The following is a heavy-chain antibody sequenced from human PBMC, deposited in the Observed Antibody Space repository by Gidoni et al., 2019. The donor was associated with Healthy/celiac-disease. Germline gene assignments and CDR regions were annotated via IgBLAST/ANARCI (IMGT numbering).Heavy chain of an antibody. V-gene: IGHV3-11*01. CDR3: ARVKGGWNQFPYYYYGMDV. D-gene: IGHD6-19*01. CDR1: GFTFSDYH. Sequence: QVQLVEFGGGLVKPGGSLRLSCSASGFTFSDYHMSWIRQAPGKGLEWVSYISSSGSTIYYADAVKGRFTIARDNAKNSLYLQMNSLRAEETAVYYCARVKGGWNQFPYYYYGMDVWGQGTTVTVSS. J-gene: IGHJ6*02. CDR2: ISSSGSTI.